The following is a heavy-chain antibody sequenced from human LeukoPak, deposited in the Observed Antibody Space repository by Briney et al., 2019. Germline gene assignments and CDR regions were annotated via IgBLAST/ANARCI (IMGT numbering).Heavy chain of an antibody. Sequence: GGSLRLSCAASGFTFSSYAMSWVRQAPGKGLEWVSGISGSGGGTYYADSVKGRFTTSRDNSKNMLFLQMNSLRAEDTAIYYCVSAIRGSPIDYWGQGTLVSVPS. J-gene: IGHJ4*02. CDR1: GFTFSSYA. V-gene: IGHV3-23*01. D-gene: IGHD3-10*01. CDR3: VSAIRGSPIDY. CDR2: ISGSGGGT.